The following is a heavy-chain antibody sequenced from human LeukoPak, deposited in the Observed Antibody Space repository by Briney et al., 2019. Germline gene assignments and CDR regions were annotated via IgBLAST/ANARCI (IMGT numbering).Heavy chain of an antibody. J-gene: IGHJ4*02. CDR1: GGSFSSYY. CDR2: ITHRGTT. CDR3: AILGYCSSASCYAIPI. V-gene: IGHV4-34*01. D-gene: IGHD2-2*01. Sequence: ETLSLTCAVYGGSFSSYYWTWVRQPPGKGLEWIGEITHRGTTHYNPSLKSRVTISADTQFALKLTSVTAADTAVYYCAILGYCSSASCYAIPIWGQGSLVTVSS.